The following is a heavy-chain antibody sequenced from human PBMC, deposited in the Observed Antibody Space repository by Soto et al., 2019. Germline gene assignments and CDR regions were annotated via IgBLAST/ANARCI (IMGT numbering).Heavy chain of an antibody. CDR2: ISYDGTNK. CDR1: GFTFSSYA. Sequence: PGGSLRLSCAASGFTFSSYAMHWVRQAPGKGLEWVAVISYDGTNKYYADSVKGRFTISRDNSKNTLYLQMNSLRAEDTAVYYCAKALPITMIVVATVCYFDYWGQGTLVTVSS. CDR3: AKALPITMIVVATVCYFDY. D-gene: IGHD3-22*01. J-gene: IGHJ4*02. V-gene: IGHV3-30*18.